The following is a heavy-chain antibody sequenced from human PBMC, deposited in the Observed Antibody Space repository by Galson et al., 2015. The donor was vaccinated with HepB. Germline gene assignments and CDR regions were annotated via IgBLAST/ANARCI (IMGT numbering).Heavy chain of an antibody. Sequence: SLRLSCAASGSAFRYFGMHWVRQAPGKGLEWVAVIWYDDGSHKVYADSVKGRFTISRDNSKNTLYLEMNSLRVEDTAVYYCTRGPRVQLERMDYWGQGTLVTVSS. CDR3: TRGPRVQLERMDY. CDR1: GSAFRYFG. D-gene: IGHD1-1*01. CDR2: IWYDDGSHK. V-gene: IGHV3-33*01. J-gene: IGHJ4*02.